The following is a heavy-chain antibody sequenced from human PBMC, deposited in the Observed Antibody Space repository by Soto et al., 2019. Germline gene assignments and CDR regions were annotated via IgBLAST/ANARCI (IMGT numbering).Heavy chain of an antibody. CDR3: ARDRDPI. Sequence: GGSLRLSCAGSGFTFSSYAMHWVHHVGPGKGLEWVSSISSSSSYIYYADSVKGRFTISRDNAKNSLYLQMNSLRAEDTAVYYCARDRDPIWGQGTMVTVSS. J-gene: IGHJ3*02. CDR1: GFTFSSYA. CDR2: ISSSSSYI. V-gene: IGHV3-21*01.